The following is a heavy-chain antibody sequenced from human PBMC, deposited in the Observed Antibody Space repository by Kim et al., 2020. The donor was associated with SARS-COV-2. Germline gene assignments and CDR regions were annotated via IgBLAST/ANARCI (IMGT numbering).Heavy chain of an antibody. V-gene: IGHV4-34*01. CDR1: GGSFSGYY. D-gene: IGHD6-13*01. CDR2: INHSGST. CDR3: ARGGAAAGTVYFQH. J-gene: IGHJ1*01. Sequence: SETLSLTCAVYGGSFSGYYWSWIRQPPGKGLEWIGEINHSGSTNYNPSLKSRVTISVDMLKNQFSLKLSFVTAADTAVYYCARGGAAAGTVYFQHWGQGTLVSV.